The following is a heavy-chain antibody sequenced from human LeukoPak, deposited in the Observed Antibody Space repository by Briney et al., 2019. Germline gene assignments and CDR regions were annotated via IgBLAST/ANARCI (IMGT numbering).Heavy chain of an antibody. D-gene: IGHD1-26*01. Sequence: HPGGSLRLSCAASGFTISSYSMHWVRQAPGKGLEFVSAISRNGANTYYAKSVKGRFTISRDIARNTLYLQMGSLRAEDTAVYYCAKEALFIGSYFDYWGQGTLVTVSS. CDR2: ISRNGANT. CDR3: AKEALFIGSYFDY. V-gene: IGHV3-64*01. J-gene: IGHJ4*02. CDR1: GFTISSYS.